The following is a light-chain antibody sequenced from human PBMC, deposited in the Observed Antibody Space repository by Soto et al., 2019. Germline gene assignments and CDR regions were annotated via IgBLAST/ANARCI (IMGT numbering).Light chain of an antibody. CDR3: QQRSNWPGIT. CDR1: QSVSSY. CDR2: DAS. V-gene: IGKV3-11*01. J-gene: IGKJ5*01. Sequence: EIVFTQSPATLSVSAVERATLSCRASQSVSSYLAWYQQKPGQAPRLLIYDASNRATGIPARFSGSGSGTDFTLTISSLEPEDFAVYYCQQRSNWPGITFGQGTRLEIK.